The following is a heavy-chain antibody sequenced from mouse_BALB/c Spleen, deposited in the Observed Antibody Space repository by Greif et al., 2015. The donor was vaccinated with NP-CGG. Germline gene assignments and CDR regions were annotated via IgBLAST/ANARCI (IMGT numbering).Heavy chain of an antibody. V-gene: IGHV1-69*02. CDR1: GYTFTSYW. CDR2: IYPSDSYT. Sequence: VKLQESGAELVRPGASVKLSCKASGYTFTSYWINWVKQRPGQGLEWIGNIYPSDSYTNYNQKFKDKATLTVDKSSSTAYMQLSSPTSEDSAVYCCTRRTTLVFDYWGQGTTLTVSS. CDR3: TRRTTLVFDY. D-gene: IGHD1-1*01. J-gene: IGHJ2*01.